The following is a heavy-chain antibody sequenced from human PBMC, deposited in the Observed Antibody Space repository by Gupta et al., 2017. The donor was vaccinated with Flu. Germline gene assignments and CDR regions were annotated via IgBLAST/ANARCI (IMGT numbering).Heavy chain of an antibody. CDR3: SRWTTLSGGMDV. V-gene: IGHV3-49*03. Sequence: EVQLVESGGGLVQPGRSLRLSCTDSGFTFGDNALNSFRQAPGKGLEWVGLIRSYGYGGATQYAASVKGRFTISRDDSKRIVYLQMNSLKTEDTAVYYCSRWTTLSGGMDVWGQGTTVTVSS. CDR1: GFTFGDNA. CDR2: IRSYGYGGAT. D-gene: IGHD3-16*02. J-gene: IGHJ6*02.